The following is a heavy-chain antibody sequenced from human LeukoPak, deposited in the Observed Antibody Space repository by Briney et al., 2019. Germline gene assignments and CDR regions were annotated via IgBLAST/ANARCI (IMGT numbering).Heavy chain of an antibody. V-gene: IGHV5-10-1*01. CDR3: ATSMVRGVSKRGAFDI. CDR2: IDPSDSYT. D-gene: IGHD3-10*01. Sequence: GESLKISFQGSGYRFISYWISWVRPMPGKGLEWMGTIDPSDSYTNYSPSFQGHVTISTDESISTAYLQWSNLKASDTAIYYCATSMVRGVSKRGAFDIWGQGTRVTISS. J-gene: IGHJ3*02. CDR1: GYRFISYW.